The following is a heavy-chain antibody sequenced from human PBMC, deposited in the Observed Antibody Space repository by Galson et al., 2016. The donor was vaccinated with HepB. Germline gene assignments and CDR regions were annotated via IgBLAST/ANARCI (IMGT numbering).Heavy chain of an antibody. D-gene: IGHD6-19*01. Sequence: SLRLSCAASGFSVKSNYMTWVRQAPGKGLEWISAISGYGGSPYYAGSVQGRFTSSRDRSTNTMYLQMNSLRTDDPAVYYCARFTQEWLDRVYYFDYGGQGTLVTVSS. J-gene: IGHJ4*02. CDR1: GFSVKSNY. V-gene: IGHV3-23*01. CDR2: ISGYGGSP. CDR3: ARFTQEWLDRVYYFDY.